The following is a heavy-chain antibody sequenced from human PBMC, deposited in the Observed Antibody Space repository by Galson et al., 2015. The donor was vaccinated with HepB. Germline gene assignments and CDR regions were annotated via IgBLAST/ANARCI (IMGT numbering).Heavy chain of an antibody. J-gene: IGHJ4*02. CDR1: GFTFSSYA. CDR2: ISGSGGST. D-gene: IGHD3-22*01. V-gene: IGHV3-23*01. Sequence: SLRLSCAASGFTFSSYAMSWVRQAPGKGLEWVSAISGSGGSTYYADSVKGRFTISRDNSKNTLYLQMNSLRAEDTAVYYCAKDQGYDSSGYYYFPFDYWGQGTLVTVSS. CDR3: AKDQGYDSSGYYYFPFDY.